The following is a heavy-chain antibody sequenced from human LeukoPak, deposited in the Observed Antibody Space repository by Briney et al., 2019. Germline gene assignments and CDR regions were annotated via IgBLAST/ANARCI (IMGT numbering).Heavy chain of an antibody. V-gene: IGHV3-9*01. Sequence: GRSLRLSCAASGFTFDDYAMHWVRQAPGKGLEWVSGLSWNSGSIGYADSVKGRFTISRDNAKNSLYLQMNSLRAEDTALYYCAKDMYSGSESSPDYWGQGTLVTVSS. D-gene: IGHD1-26*01. J-gene: IGHJ4*02. CDR3: AKDMYSGSESSPDY. CDR1: GFTFDDYA. CDR2: LSWNSGSI.